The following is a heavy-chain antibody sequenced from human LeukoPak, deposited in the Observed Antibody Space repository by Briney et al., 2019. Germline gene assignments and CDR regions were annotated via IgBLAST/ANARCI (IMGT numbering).Heavy chain of an antibody. J-gene: IGHJ4*02. V-gene: IGHV1-2*02. CDR3: ARGQQWLEAFDY. CDR1: GYTFTGYY. D-gene: IGHD6-19*01. CDR2: INPNSGFA. Sequence: ASVKVSCKASGYTFTGYYIHWVRQAPGQGLQWMGWINPNSGFAHYPQNFQGRLTMTKDTSISTVYMELSRLRSDDTAVYYCARGQQWLEAFDYWGLGTLVTVSS.